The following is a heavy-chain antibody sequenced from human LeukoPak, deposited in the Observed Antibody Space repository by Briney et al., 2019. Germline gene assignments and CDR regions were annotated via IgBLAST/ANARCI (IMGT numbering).Heavy chain of an antibody. J-gene: IGHJ6*03. Sequence: SETLSLTCTVSGGSISSYYWSWIRQPPGKGLEWIGFIHYSGSTHYNPSLKSRVTISVDTSKNQFSLKLTSVTAADTAVYYCARTTEGGYTYGYFYYYYMDVWGKGTTVTISS. CDR2: IHYSGST. CDR1: GGSISSYY. V-gene: IGHV4-59*01. D-gene: IGHD5-18*01. CDR3: ARTTEGGYTYGYFYYYYMDV.